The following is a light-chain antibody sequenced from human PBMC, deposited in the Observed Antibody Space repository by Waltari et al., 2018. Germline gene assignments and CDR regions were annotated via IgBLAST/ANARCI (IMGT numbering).Light chain of an antibody. CDR2: GAS. CDR1: HSVRTN. J-gene: IGKJ4*01. V-gene: IGKV3-15*01. Sequence: VLLTQSPASLSVSPGDTVILACRASHSVRTNLVWFQQKAGQAPRTLIYGASTRASGVPSRFSGSGCETDFTLIISRLQSEDAAVYFCQQSYVWPPITFGGGTKLEI. CDR3: QQSYVWPPIT.